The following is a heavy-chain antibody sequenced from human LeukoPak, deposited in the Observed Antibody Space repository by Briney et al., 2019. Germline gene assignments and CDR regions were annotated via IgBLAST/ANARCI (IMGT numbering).Heavy chain of an antibody. D-gene: IGHD5-24*01. Sequence: GESLKISCKGSEYIFSNYWIGWVRQMPGKGLEWMGIIYPADSDTKYSPSFQGQVTISADKSINTAYLQWSSLKASDTAMYYCAVEMATTGGYWGQGTLVTVSS. CDR3: AVEMATTGGY. J-gene: IGHJ4*02. CDR2: IYPADSDT. CDR1: EYIFSNYW. V-gene: IGHV5-51*01.